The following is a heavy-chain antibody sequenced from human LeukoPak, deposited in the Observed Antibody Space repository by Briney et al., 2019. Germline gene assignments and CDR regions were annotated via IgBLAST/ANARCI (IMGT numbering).Heavy chain of an antibody. CDR1: GGSFSSSSHY. V-gene: IGHV4-39*01. CDR2: MYYSGST. D-gene: IGHD5-24*01. J-gene: IGHJ3*02. Sequence: KSSETLSLTCTASGGSFSSSSHYWGWVSQPPGKGLEWIGSMYYSGSTYYNASLRSRVTISVDTSRDQFSLTLSSVTAADTAVYYCARHFDRDDYKSNAFDIWGQGTMVTVSS. CDR3: ARHFDRDDYKSNAFDI.